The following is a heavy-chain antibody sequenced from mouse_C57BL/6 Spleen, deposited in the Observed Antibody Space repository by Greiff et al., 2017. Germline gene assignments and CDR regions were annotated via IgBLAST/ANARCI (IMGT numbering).Heavy chain of an antibody. J-gene: IGHJ2*01. CDR3: ARPQGGFDY. V-gene: IGHV1-82*01. Sequence: VQGVESGPELVKPGASVKISCKASGYAFSSSWMNWVKQRPGKGLEWIGRIYPGDGDTNYNGKFKGKATLTADKSSSTAYMQLSSLTSEDSAVYFCARPQGGFDYWGQGTTLTVSS. CDR2: IYPGDGDT. CDR1: GYAFSSSW.